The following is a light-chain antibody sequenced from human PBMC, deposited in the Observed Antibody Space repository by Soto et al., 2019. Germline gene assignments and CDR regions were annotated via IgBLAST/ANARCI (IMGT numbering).Light chain of an antibody. Sequence: EIVMTQSPATLSVSPGERATLSCRASQSVSGNLAWYQQKPGQAPRLLIYGASTRATGIPARFSGSGSGTEFTLTISSLQSEDFAFYYCQQYNNWPPWTFGQGIKVEIK. J-gene: IGKJ1*01. CDR2: GAS. CDR3: QQYNNWPPWT. CDR1: QSVSGN. V-gene: IGKV3-15*01.